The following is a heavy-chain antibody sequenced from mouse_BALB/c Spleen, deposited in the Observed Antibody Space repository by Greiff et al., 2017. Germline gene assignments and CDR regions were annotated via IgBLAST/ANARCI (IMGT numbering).Heavy chain of an antibody. J-gene: IGHJ3*01. CDR2: ISSGGST. CDR3: ARDETTAWAY. CDR1: GFTFSSYA. Sequence: EVQLQQSGGGLVKPGGSLKLSCAASGFTFSSYAMSWVRQTPEKRLEWVASISSGGSTYYPDSVKGRFTISRDNARNILYLQMSSLRSEDTAMYYCARDETTAWAYWGQGTLVTVSA. D-gene: IGHD1-2*01. V-gene: IGHV5-6-5*01.